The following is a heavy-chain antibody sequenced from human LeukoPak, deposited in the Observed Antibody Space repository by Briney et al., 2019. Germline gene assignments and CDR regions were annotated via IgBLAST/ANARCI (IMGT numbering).Heavy chain of an antibody. CDR2: ISSSSSYI. CDR3: ARSYYDILTGYKEYYFDY. CDR1: GFTFSSYS. Sequence: GGSLRLSCAASGFTFSSYSMNWVRQAPGKGLEWVSSISSSSSYIYYADSMKGRFTISRDNAKNSLYLQMNSLRAEDTAVYYCARSYYDILTGYKEYYFDYWGQGTLVTVSS. V-gene: IGHV3-21*01. D-gene: IGHD3-9*01. J-gene: IGHJ4*02.